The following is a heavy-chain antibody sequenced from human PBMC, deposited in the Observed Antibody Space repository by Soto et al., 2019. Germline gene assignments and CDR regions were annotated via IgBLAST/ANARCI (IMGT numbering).Heavy chain of an antibody. CDR3: ARSQGSSTSLEIYYYYYYGMDV. J-gene: IGHJ6*02. V-gene: IGHV1-69*01. CDR1: GGTFSSYA. D-gene: IGHD2-2*01. CDR2: IIPISDTT. Sequence: QVQLVQSGAEVKKPGSSVKVSCKASGGTFSSYAISWVRQAPGQGLEWMGGIIPISDTTNYAQKFQGRVTITADESTSTVDMELSSLRSEDTAVYYCARSQGSSTSLEIYYYYYYGMDVWGQGTTVTVSS.